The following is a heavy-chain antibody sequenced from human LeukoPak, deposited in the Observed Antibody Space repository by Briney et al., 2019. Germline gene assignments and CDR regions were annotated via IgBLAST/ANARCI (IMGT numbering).Heavy chain of an antibody. J-gene: IGHJ4*02. CDR2: IYYSGST. Sequence: SETLSLTCTVSGDSISSGGYFWSWIRQHPGKGLEWIGYIYYSGSTYYNPSLKSRVTISVDTSKNQFSLKLSSVTAADTAVCYCARARRLGEMSPGTVDYWGQGTLVTVSS. CDR3: ARARRLGEMSPGTVDY. D-gene: IGHD3-16*01. CDR1: GDSISSGGYF. V-gene: IGHV4-31*03.